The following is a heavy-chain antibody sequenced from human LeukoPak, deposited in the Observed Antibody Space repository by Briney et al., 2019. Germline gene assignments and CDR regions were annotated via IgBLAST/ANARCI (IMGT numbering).Heavy chain of an antibody. D-gene: IGHD3-10*01. J-gene: IGHJ5*02. CDR2: INAGNGNT. Sequence: ASVKVSCKASGYTFTSYDINWVRQATGQRLEWMGWINAGNGNTKYSQKFQGRVTITRDTSASTAYMELSSLRSEDTAVYYCARESLLWFGEFDPWGQGTLVTVSS. CDR1: GYTFTSYD. CDR3: ARESLLWFGEFDP. V-gene: IGHV1-3*01.